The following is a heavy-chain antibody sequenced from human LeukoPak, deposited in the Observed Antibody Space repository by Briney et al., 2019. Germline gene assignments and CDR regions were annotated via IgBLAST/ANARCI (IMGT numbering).Heavy chain of an antibody. CDR1: GFIFSSYG. Sequence: PGGSLRLSCAASGFIFSSYGMHWVRQAPGKGLEWVAFIRYDGRNKYYADSVKGRFTISRDNSKNTLYVQMNSLRAEDTAVYYCAKQFLWFGELSHFDYWGQGTLVTVSS. D-gene: IGHD3-10*01. V-gene: IGHV3-30*02. CDR3: AKQFLWFGELSHFDY. J-gene: IGHJ4*02. CDR2: IRYDGRNK.